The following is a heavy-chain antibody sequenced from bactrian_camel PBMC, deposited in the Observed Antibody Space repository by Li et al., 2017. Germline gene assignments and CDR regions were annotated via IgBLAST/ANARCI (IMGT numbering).Heavy chain of an antibody. CDR1: GNNIRTYF. V-gene: IGHV3S53*01. Sequence: HVQLVESGGGSVQAGGSLKLSCVASGNNIRTYFVGWFRQAPGKEREGFATIDGDGSAIYADSVKGRFTISRVNATLLLQMNSLNPEDTAMYYCAARAGAIGSCDLTREWDYWGQGTQVTVS. D-gene: IGHD6*01. CDR2: IDGDGSA. CDR3: AARAGAIGSCDLTREWDY. J-gene: IGHJ4*01.